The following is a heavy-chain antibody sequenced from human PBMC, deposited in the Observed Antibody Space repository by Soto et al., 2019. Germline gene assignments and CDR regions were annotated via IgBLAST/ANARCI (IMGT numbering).Heavy chain of an antibody. V-gene: IGHV1-69*02. D-gene: IGHD3-10*01. CDR3: ATSYGSGYRAFDY. CDR2: INPILSMS. CDR1: ADTFAFHS. J-gene: IGHJ4*02. Sequence: QVQLVQSGAEVKRPGSSVKVSCKASADTFAFHSINWVRQAPGLGLEWMGRINPILSMSNYAQRFQGRVTMTADKSTSTAYMVLSSLRSEDTAIYYCATSYGSGYRAFDYWGQGALVTVSS.